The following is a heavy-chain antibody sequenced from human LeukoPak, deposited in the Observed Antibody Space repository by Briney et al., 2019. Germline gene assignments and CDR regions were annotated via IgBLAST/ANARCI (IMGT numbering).Heavy chain of an antibody. CDR1: SYSIPSGYC. D-gene: IGHD3-22*01. CDR3: ARDVYYYDSSGYHLFDY. V-gene: IGHV4-38-2*02. J-gene: IGHJ4*02. CDR2: INLSGHT. Sequence: PSETLSLTCSVSSYSIPSGYCWGWIRQPPGKGLEWIGSINLSGHTYYNPSLKGRVTISVDTSKNQFSLKLSSVTAADTAVYYCARDVYYYDSSGYHLFDYWGQGTLVTVSS.